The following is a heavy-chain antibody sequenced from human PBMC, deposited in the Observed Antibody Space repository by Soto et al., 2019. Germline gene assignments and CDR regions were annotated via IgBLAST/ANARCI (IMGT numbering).Heavy chain of an antibody. CDR1: GYTFTGYY. D-gene: IGHD2-15*01. CDR2: INPNSGGT. Sequence: GASVKVSCKASGYTFTGYYMHWVRQAPGQGLEWMGWINPNSGGTNYAQKFQGRVTMTRDTSISTAYMELSRLRSDDTAVYYCARDGVPYCSGGSCYPSYYYYYGMDVWGQGTTVPVSS. CDR3: ARDGVPYCSGGSCYPSYYYYYGMDV. J-gene: IGHJ6*02. V-gene: IGHV1-2*02.